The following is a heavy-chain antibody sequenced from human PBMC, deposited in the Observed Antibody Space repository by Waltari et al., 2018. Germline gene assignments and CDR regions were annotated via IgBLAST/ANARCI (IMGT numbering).Heavy chain of an antibody. CDR2: ISWNSGSI. V-gene: IGHV3-9*01. J-gene: IGHJ2*01. CDR3: AKDNGRMSPLSWYFDL. Sequence: GKGLEWVSCISWNSGSIGYADSFSFRFTISRDNASLSLYLQMNSLLAADTALYSCAKDNGRMSPLSWYFDLWGPGPLVTVSS.